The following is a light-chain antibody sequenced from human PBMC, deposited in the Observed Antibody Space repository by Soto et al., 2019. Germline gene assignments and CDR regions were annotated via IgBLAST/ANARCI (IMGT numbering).Light chain of an antibody. J-gene: IGKJ4*01. CDR3: QQYNNWPPLT. CDR2: GAS. CDR1: QSVSSN. V-gene: IGKV3-15*01. Sequence: ELVMTQSPSTLSVSPWERATLSCRASQSVSSNLAWYQQKPGQAPRLLIYGASTRATGIPARFSGSGSGTEFTLTISSLQSEDFAVYYCQQYNNWPPLTLGGGTKVDIK.